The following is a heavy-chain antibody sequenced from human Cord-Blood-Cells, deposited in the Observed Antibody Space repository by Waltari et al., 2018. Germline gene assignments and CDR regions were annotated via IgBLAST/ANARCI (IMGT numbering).Heavy chain of an antibody. Sequence: EVQLVESGGGVVQPGGSLRLSCAASGFTFDDYAMHWVRQAPGKGLEWVSLISWEVGRTDYADSVNGRFTITRDNSKTSLYLQMNSLRTEDTALYYCAKGWRVVPAAIWYWGQGTLVTVSS. J-gene: IGHJ4*02. CDR1: GFTFDDYA. CDR3: AKGWRVVPAAIWY. V-gene: IGHV3-43*02. CDR2: ISWEVGRT. D-gene: IGHD2-2*02.